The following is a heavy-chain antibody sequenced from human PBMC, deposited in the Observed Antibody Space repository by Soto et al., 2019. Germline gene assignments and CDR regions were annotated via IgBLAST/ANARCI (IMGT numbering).Heavy chain of an antibody. D-gene: IGHD1-26*01. CDR2: INPKTAAT. Sequence: ASVKVSCKPSGYSFSDYFIQWVRQAPGQGLEWVAWINPKTAATNYAKKFQGRVSLTWDTSSTTAYMELTRLRPDDTAVYYCARIKWGLNYYNGLDVWGQGTTVTVSS. V-gene: IGHV1-2*02. CDR1: GYSFSDYF. J-gene: IGHJ6*02. CDR3: ARIKWGLNYYNGLDV.